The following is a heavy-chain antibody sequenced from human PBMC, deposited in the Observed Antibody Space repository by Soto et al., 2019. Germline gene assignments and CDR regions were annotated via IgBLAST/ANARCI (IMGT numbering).Heavy chain of an antibody. CDR3: ARHPIAAAGITPPPDY. CDR2: ISSSSSYI. CDR1: GFTFSIYS. D-gene: IGHD6-13*01. V-gene: IGHV3-21*01. Sequence: GGSLRLSCAASGFTFSIYSMNWFRQAPGKGLEWVSSISSSSSYIYYADSVKGRFTISRDNAKNSLYLQMNSLRAEDTAVYYCARHPIAAAGITPPPDYWGQGTLVTVSS. J-gene: IGHJ4*02.